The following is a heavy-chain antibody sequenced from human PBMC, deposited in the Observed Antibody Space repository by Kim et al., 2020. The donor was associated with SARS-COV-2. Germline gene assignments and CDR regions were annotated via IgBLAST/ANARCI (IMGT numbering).Heavy chain of an antibody. Sequence: GGSLRLSCAASGFTFSSYAMSWVRQAPGKGLEWVSAISGSGGSTYYADSVKGRFTISRDNSKNTLYLQMNSLRAEDTAVYYCAKDRLLWFGELLDEYFQHWGPGSLVTVSS. J-gene: IGHJ1*01. CDR1: GFTFSSYA. CDR2: ISGSGGST. D-gene: IGHD3-10*01. CDR3: AKDRLLWFGELLDEYFQH. V-gene: IGHV3-23*01.